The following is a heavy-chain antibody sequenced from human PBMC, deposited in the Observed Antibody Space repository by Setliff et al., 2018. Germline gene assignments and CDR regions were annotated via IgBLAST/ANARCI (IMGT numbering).Heavy chain of an antibody. CDR1: GGSFSDYY. D-gene: IGHD3-3*01. CDR2: INHSGST. CDR3: RFWSGYYKNDY. Sequence: SETLSLTCTVYGGSFSDYYWGWVRQPPGKGLEWSGEINHSGSTNYIPSLKSRLTISVDTSKNQFSLKLSSVTAADTAMYYCRFWSGYYKNDYWGQGTLVTVSS. J-gene: IGHJ4*02. V-gene: IGHV4-34*01.